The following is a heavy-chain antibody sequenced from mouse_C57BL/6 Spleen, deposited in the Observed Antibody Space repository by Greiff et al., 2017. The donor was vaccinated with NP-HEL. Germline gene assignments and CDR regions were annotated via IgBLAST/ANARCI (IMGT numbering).Heavy chain of an antibody. CDR2: ISSGGSYT. D-gene: IGHD1-1*01. Sequence: EVQGVESGGDLVKPGGSLKLSCAASGFTFSSCGMSWVRQTPDKRLEWVATISSGGSYTYYPDSVKGRFTISRDNAKNTLYLQMSSLKSEDTAMYYCASSYYYGSSPASFAYWGQGTLVTVSA. CDR3: ASSYYYGSSPASFAY. V-gene: IGHV5-6*01. CDR1: GFTFSSCG. J-gene: IGHJ3*01.